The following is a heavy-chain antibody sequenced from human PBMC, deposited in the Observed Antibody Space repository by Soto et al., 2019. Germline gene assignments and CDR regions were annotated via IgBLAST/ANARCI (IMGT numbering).Heavy chain of an antibody. J-gene: IGHJ1*01. CDR3: AWLVVADDAEYFQH. V-gene: IGHV1-24*01. Sequence: GTSVKLSCEVCGDSLTDLSMHWVRQAPGKGLEWMGGFDPEDGETIYAQKFQGRVTMTEDTSTDTAYMELSSLRSEDTAVYYCAWLVVADDAEYFQHWGQGTLVTVSS. CDR1: GDSLTDLS. CDR2: FDPEDGET. D-gene: IGHD6-19*01.